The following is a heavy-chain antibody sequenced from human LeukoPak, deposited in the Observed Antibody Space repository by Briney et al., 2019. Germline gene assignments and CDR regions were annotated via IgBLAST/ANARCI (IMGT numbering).Heavy chain of an antibody. V-gene: IGHV3-72*01. J-gene: IGHJ4*02. CDR2: TRNKANSYTT. Sequence: QPGGSLRLSCAASGFTFSDHYMDWVRQAPGKGLEWVGRTRNKANSYTTEYAASVKGRFTISRDDSKNSLYLQMNSLKTEDTAVYYCARVVVDYGDYLDYWGQGTLVTVSS. D-gene: IGHD4-17*01. CDR3: ARVVVDYGDYLDY. CDR1: GFTFSDHY.